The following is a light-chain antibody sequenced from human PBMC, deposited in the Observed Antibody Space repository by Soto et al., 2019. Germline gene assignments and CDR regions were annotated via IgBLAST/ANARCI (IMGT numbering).Light chain of an antibody. CDR3: HQNDTAPRT. Sequence: DIVLTQSPGTLSLPPGGRATLSCRASQNIISNHLAWFQQRRGQAPRLLIYATSRRVTGLPDRFSGSGSGTDFTHSINSLEPEDSAVYYCHQNDTAPRTFVQGTRVEI. CDR1: QNIISNH. V-gene: IGKV3-20*01. CDR2: ATS. J-gene: IGKJ1*01.